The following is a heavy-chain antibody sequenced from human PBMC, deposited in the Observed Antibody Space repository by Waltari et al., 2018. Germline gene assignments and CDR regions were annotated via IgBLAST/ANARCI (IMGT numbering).Heavy chain of an antibody. D-gene: IGHD6-13*01. J-gene: IGHJ3*02. Sequence: VQLVQSGAEVKKPGSSVKVSCKASGGTFSSYAISWVRQAPGQGLEWMGRIIPIFGTANYAQKFQGRVTITADKSTSTAYMELSSLRSEDTAVYYCAREPSAIAAAGTHAFDIWGQGTMVTVSS. CDR3: AREPSAIAAAGTHAFDI. V-gene: IGHV1-69*08. CDR2: IIPIFGTA. CDR1: GGTFSSYA.